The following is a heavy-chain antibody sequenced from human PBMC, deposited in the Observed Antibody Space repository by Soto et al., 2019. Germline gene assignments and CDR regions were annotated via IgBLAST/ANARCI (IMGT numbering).Heavy chain of an antibody. J-gene: IGHJ4*02. V-gene: IGHV3-30*18. CDR1: GFTFSSYG. CDR3: AKGPTGGIHY. Sequence: VGSLRLSCAASGFTFSSYGMHWVRQAPGKGLEWVAVISYDGSNKYYADSVKGRFTISRDNSKNTLYLQMNSLRAEDTAVYYCAKGPTGGIHYWRQATLVTVSS. D-gene: IGHD2-8*02. CDR2: ISYDGSNK.